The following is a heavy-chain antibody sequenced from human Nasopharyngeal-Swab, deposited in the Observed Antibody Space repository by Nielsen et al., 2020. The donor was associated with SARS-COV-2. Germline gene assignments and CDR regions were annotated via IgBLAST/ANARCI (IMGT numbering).Heavy chain of an antibody. Sequence: GESLKISCAASGFTFSSYGMHWVRQAPGKGLEWVAFIRYDGNNKYYADSVKGRFTISRDNSKNTLYLQMNSLRAEDTAVYYCAKDMTAKYCSSTSCQREDAFDIWGQGTMVTVSS. V-gene: IGHV3-30*02. D-gene: IGHD2-2*01. J-gene: IGHJ3*02. CDR1: GFTFSSYG. CDR2: IRYDGNNK. CDR3: AKDMTAKYCSSTSCQREDAFDI.